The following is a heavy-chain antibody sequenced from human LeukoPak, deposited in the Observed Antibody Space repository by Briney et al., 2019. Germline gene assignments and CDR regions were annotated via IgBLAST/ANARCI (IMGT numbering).Heavy chain of an antibody. V-gene: IGHV4-34*01. Sequence: KTSETLSLTCTVSGGSISSYYWSWIRQPPGKGLEWIGEINHSGSTNYNPSLKSRVTISVDTSKNQFSLKLSSVTAADTAVYYCARALYYDYVWGSYIAYYFDYWGQGTLVTVSS. CDR2: INHSGST. D-gene: IGHD3-16*01. CDR3: ARALYYDYVWGSYIAYYFDY. J-gene: IGHJ4*02. CDR1: GGSISSYY.